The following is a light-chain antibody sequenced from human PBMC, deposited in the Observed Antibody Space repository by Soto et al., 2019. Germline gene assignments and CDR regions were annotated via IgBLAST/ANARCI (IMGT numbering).Light chain of an antibody. CDR1: NIGSKS. CDR2: DDS. J-gene: IGLJ1*01. V-gene: IGLV3-21*02. Sequence: SYELTQPPSVSVAPGQTARITCGGNNIGSKSVHWYQQKPGQAPVLVVYDDSDRPSGIPGRFSGSNSGNTATLTISRVEAGDEADYYCQVWDSSSHPLYVFGTGTKVTVL. CDR3: QVWDSSSHPLYV.